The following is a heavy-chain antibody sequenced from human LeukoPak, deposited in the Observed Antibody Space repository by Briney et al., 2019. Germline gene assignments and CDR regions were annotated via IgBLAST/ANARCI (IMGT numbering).Heavy chain of an antibody. CDR1: GFTVSSNY. Sequence: GGSLRLSCAASGFTVSSNYMSWVRQAPGKGLEWVSVIYSGGSTYYADSVKGRFTISRDNSKNTLYLQMNSLRAEDTAVYYCARDRDSGYSSGWYPLGNWGQGTLVTVSS. D-gene: IGHD6-19*01. CDR3: ARDRDSGYSSGWYPLGN. V-gene: IGHV3-53*01. CDR2: IYSGGST. J-gene: IGHJ4*02.